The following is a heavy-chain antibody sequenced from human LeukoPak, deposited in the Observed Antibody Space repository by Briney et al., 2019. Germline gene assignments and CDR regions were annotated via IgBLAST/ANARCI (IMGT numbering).Heavy chain of an antibody. CDR1: GYTFTSYY. CDR2: INPSGGST. CDR3: ARSRTDGMATIKGFYFDY. J-gene: IGHJ4*02. D-gene: IGHD5-12*01. Sequence: ASVKVSCKASGYTFTSYYMHWVRQAPGQGLVWMGIINPSGGSTSYAQKFQGRVTMTRDTSTSTVYMELSSLRSEDTAVYYCARSRTDGMATIKGFYFDYWGQGTLVTVSS. V-gene: IGHV1-46*01.